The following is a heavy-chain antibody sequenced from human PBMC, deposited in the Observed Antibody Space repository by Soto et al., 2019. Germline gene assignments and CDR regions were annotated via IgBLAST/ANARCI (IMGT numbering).Heavy chain of an antibody. CDR1: GFTFSSYA. V-gene: IGHV3-30-3*01. Sequence: QVQLVESGGGVVQPGRSPRLSCAASGFTFSSYAMHWVRQAPGKGLEWVAVISYDGSNKYYADSVKGRFTISRDNSKNTLYLQMNSLRAEDTAVYYCARTPSRVLIAVAGILDYWGQGTLVTVSS. CDR3: ARTPSRVLIAVAGILDY. J-gene: IGHJ4*02. D-gene: IGHD6-19*01. CDR2: ISYDGSNK.